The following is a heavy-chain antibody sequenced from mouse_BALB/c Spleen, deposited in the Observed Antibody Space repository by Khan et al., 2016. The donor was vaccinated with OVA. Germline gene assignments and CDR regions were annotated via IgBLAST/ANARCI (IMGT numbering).Heavy chain of an antibody. D-gene: IGHD1-1*01. CDR2: IIPSTVYT. CDR1: GYTFTSYT. J-gene: IGHJ4*01. Sequence: LEESGAELARPGASVKMSCKASGYTFTSYTMHRVKQRPGQGLEWIGYIIPSTVYTNYNQKFKDKATLTADKSSSTAYMQLSSLTSEDSAVYYCARDFHYYGSRGAMDNWGQGTSVTVSS. V-gene: IGHV1-4*01. CDR3: ARDFHYYGSRGAMDN.